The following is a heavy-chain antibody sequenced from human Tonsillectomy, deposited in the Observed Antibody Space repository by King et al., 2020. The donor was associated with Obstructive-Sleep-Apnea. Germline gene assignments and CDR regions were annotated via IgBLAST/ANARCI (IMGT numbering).Heavy chain of an antibody. J-gene: IGHJ4*02. Sequence: VQLVESGGGVVQPGKSLRLSCAAYGFTFGSFDIHWVRQAPGKGLEWVAVISYDGTTNYYADSVKGRFTISRDNSKNTVYLQMIRLRAEDTAVYYCSKGGERYTSGWIFDSWGQGILVTVSS. D-gene: IGHD6-19*01. CDR1: GFTFGSFD. V-gene: IGHV3-30*18. CDR2: ISYDGTTN. CDR3: SKGGERYTSGWIFDS.